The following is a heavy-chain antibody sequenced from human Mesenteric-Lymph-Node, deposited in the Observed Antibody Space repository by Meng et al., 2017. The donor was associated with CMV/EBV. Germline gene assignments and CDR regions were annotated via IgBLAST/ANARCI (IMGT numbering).Heavy chain of an antibody. Sequence: GESLKISCAASGFTFSTYSMNWVRQAPGKGLEWVSSISSSSNYIYYADSLKGRFTISRDNAKNSLYLQMNSLRAEDTALYYCAKEDGYDFGGAVWGNGMDVWGQGTTVTVSS. CDR3: AKEDGYDFGGAVWGNGMDV. D-gene: IGHD3-3*01. CDR1: GFTFSTYS. CDR2: ISSSSNYI. J-gene: IGHJ6*02. V-gene: IGHV3-21*04.